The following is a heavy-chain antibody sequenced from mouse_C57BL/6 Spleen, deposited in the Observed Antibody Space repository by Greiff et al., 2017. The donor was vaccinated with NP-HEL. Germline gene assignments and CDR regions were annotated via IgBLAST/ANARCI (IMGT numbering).Heavy chain of an antibody. Sequence: EVQGVESGGGLVQPGGSLSLSCAASGFTFTAYYMSWVRQPPGKALEWLGFIRNKANGYTTEYSASVKGRFTISRDNSQSILYLQMNALRAEDSATYYCARSPFITTVVALYAMDYWGQGTSVTVSS. V-gene: IGHV7-3*01. CDR3: ARSPFITTVVALYAMDY. CDR2: IRNKANGYTT. J-gene: IGHJ4*01. CDR1: GFTFTAYY. D-gene: IGHD1-1*01.